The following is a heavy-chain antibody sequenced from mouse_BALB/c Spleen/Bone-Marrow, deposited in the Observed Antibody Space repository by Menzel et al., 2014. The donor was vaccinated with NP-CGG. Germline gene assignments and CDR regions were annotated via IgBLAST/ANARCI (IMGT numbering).Heavy chain of an antibody. CDR1: EFSLSSYG. D-gene: IGHD1-1*01. CDR3: AREGRGSYGSSGYAMDY. CDR2: IWAGGSI. J-gene: IGHJ4*01. V-gene: IGHV2-9*02. Sequence: VKLVESGPGLVAPSQSLSITCTVSEFSLSSYGVHWVRQPPGKGLEWLGAIWAGGSINYNSALMSRLSISKDNSKSQVFLKMKSLQSDDTAMYYCAREGRGSYGSSGYAMDYWGQGTSVTVSS.